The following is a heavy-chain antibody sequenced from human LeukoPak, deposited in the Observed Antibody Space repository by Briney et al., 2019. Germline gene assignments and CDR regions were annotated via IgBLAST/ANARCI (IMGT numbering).Heavy chain of an antibody. D-gene: IGHD1-14*01. Sequence: PSETLSLTCTVSGGSISSSSYYWGWIRQPPGKGLEWIGSIYYSGSTYYNPSLKSRVTISVDTSKNQFSLKLSSVTAADTAVYYCARAVSPHAFDIWGQGTMVTVSS. CDR2: IYYSGST. J-gene: IGHJ3*02. CDR1: GGSISSSSYY. V-gene: IGHV4-39*07. CDR3: ARAVSPHAFDI.